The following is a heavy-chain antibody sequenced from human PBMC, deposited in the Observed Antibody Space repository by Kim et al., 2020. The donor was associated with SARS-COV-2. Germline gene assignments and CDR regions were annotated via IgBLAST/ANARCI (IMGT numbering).Heavy chain of an antibody. J-gene: IGHJ4*02. CDR2: LTDRSTNI. V-gene: IGHV3-48*02. CDR3: ATDRDYAFDN. D-gene: IGHD2-2*01. CDR1: RSIFSSDYS. Sequence: GGSLRLSCTGSRSIFSSDYSLNWVRQTPGRGLEWISYLTDRSTNINYADSVKGRFIVSRDNAKNSLFLQMNGLRDEDTGLYYCATDRDYAFDNWGQRTLVTVSS.